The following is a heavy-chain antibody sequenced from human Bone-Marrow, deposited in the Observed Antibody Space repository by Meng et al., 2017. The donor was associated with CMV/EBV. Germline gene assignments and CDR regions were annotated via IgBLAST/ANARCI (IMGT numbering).Heavy chain of an antibody. V-gene: IGHV3-23*01. Sequence: GESLKISCAASGFTFSSYWMSWVRQAPGKGLEWVSAISGSGGSTYYADSVKGRFTISRDNSKNTLYLQMNSLRAEDTAVYYCAKGFVVTSRLDYWGQGTLVTVSS. J-gene: IGHJ4*02. CDR3: AKGFVVTSRLDY. CDR2: ISGSGGST. D-gene: IGHD4-23*01. CDR1: GFTFSSYW.